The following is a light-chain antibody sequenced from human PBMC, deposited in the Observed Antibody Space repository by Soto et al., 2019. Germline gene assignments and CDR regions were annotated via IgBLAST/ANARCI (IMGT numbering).Light chain of an antibody. Sequence: DIHTTHSPSYLSASVGDRVTLTCRASQGIRNDLGWYQQKPGKVPKLLIYAASTLQSGVPSRFSGSGSGTDFTLTISSLQPEDVATYFCQNYNSAPDTVGQGTKVEIK. V-gene: IGKV1-27*01. CDR2: AAS. CDR3: QNYNSAPDT. J-gene: IGKJ1*01. CDR1: QGIRND.